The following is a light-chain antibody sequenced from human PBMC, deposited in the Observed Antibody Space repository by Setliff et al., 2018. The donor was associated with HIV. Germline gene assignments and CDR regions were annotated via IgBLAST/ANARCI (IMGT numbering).Light chain of an antibody. CDR1: QSVSGSH. CDR2: GAS. CDR3: QQYDRSPWT. Sequence: EIVLTQSPGTLSLSPGERATLSCRASQSVSGSHLAWYRQKAGQAPRLLIYGASSRATGIPDRFSGSGSGTDFTLTISRLEPEDFAVFYCQQYDRSPWTFGQGTKVDIK. J-gene: IGKJ1*01. V-gene: IGKV3-20*01.